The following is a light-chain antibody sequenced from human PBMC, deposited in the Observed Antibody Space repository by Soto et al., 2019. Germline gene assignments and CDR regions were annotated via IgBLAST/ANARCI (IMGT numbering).Light chain of an antibody. CDR2: DVS. J-gene: IGLJ2*01. V-gene: IGLV2-14*01. Sequence: QSALSQPASVSGSPGQSITISCTATGSDVGGYNYVSWYQQHPGKAPKLMIYDVSNRPSGVSNRFSGSKSGNTASLTISGLQTEDEADYYCTSYTSSSTLFGGGTKVTVL. CDR1: GSDVGGYNY. CDR3: TSYTSSSTL.